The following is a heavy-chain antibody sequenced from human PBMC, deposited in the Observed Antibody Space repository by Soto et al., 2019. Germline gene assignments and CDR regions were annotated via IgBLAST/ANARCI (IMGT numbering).Heavy chain of an antibody. V-gene: IGHV3-15*01. Sequence: EVQLVESGGGLVEPGGSIRLSCVASGFTFTKAYMTWVRQAPGKGLEWVGRIKGSHAGGTTDYATSVKGRFTISRDDSNNALYLQMNSLKTEATSVYYCATEGGYPGSNFYGAYWGQGTLVTVSS. J-gene: IGHJ4*02. CDR2: IKGSHAGGTT. CDR1: GFTFTKAY. CDR3: ATEGGYPGSNFYGAY. D-gene: IGHD1-26*01.